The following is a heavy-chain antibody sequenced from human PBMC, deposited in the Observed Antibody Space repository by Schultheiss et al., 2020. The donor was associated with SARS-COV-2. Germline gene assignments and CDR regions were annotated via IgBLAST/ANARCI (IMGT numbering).Heavy chain of an antibody. Sequence: SETLSFTCTVSGGSVSSGSYYWSWIRQPPGKGLEWIGYIYYSGSTNYNPSLKSRVTISVDTSKNQFSLKLSSVTAADTAVYYCARGRCSGCSCYTRDYYYYGMDVWGQGTTVTVFS. CDR2: IYYSGST. CDR3: ARGRCSGCSCYTRDYYYYGMDV. J-gene: IGHJ6*02. CDR1: GGSVSSGSYY. D-gene: IGHD2-15*01. V-gene: IGHV4-61*01.